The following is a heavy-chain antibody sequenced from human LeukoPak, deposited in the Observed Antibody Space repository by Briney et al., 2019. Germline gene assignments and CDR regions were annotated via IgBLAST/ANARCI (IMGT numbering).Heavy chain of an antibody. J-gene: IGHJ6*03. V-gene: IGHV3-7*04. CDR3: ARATIGADSYYYYMDV. D-gene: IGHD3-9*01. Sequence: GSLRLSCAASGFTFSSCWMSWVRQAPGKGLEWVANIKQDGSEKFYVDSVKGRFTISRDNAKNSLYLQMNTLRAEDTAVYYCARATIGADSYYYYMDVWGKGTTVTVSS. CDR2: IKQDGSEK. CDR1: GFTFSSCW.